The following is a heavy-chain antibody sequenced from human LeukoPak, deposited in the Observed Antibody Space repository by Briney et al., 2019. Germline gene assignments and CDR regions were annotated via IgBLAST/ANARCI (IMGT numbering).Heavy chain of an antibody. CDR1: GFTFSSYG. V-gene: IGHV3-30*03. Sequence: GGSLRLSCAASGFTFSSYGMPWVRQAPGKGLEWVAVISYDGSNKYYADSVKGRFTISRDNSKNTLYLQMNSLRAEDTAVYYCASTLADAFDIWGQGTMVTVSS. J-gene: IGHJ3*02. CDR2: ISYDGSNK. CDR3: ASTLADAFDI.